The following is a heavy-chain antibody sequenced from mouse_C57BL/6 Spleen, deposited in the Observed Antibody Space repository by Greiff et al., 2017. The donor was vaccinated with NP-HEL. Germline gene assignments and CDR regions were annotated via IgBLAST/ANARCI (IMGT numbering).Heavy chain of an antibody. V-gene: IGHV5-17*01. CDR3: APYEPDAMDY. CDR1: GFTFSDYG. CDR2: ISSGSSTI. Sequence: EVHLVESGGGLVKPGGSLKLSCAASGFTFSDYGMHWVRQAPEKGLEWVAYISSGSSTIYYVDTVKGRFTISRDNAKNTLFLQMTSLRSEDTAMYYCAPYEPDAMDYWGQGTSVTVSS. J-gene: IGHJ4*01. D-gene: IGHD2-3*01.